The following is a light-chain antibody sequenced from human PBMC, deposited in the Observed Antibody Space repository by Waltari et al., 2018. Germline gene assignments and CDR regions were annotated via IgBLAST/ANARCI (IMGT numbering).Light chain of an antibody. J-gene: IGKJ1*01. V-gene: IGKV1-5*03. CDR1: QNINDR. CDR2: SAS. Sequence: DIQMTQSPSSLSASIGDRVTVTCRASQNINDRLAWYQQKPGKAPKLLIYSASTLATGVPSRFTGTRSGTEFTLIISSLQPDDFATYYCQQSLSLSTFGQGTKVEVK. CDR3: QQSLSLST.